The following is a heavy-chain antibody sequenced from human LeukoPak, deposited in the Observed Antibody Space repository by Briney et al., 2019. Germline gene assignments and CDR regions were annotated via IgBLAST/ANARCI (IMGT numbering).Heavy chain of an antibody. Sequence: SQTLSLTCAVSGGSISSGGYSWIWIRQPPGKGLEWIGYIYHSGSTYYNPSLKSRVTISVDTSKNQFSLKLNSVTAADTAVYYCATGGGWLPGSWGQGTLVTVSS. CDR2: IYHSGST. CDR1: GGSISSGGYS. V-gene: IGHV4-30-2*02. CDR3: ATGGGWLPGS. D-gene: IGHD6-19*01. J-gene: IGHJ5*02.